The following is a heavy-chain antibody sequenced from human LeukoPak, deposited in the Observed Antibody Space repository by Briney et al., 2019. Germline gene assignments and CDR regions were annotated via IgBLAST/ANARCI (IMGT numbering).Heavy chain of an antibody. CDR2: IYYSGST. V-gene: IGHV4-59*08. CDR1: GGSISSYY. J-gene: IGHJ3*02. Sequence: SETLSLTCTVSGGSISSYYWSWIRQPPGKGLEWIGYIYYSGSTNYNPSLKSRVTISVDTSKNQFSLELSSVTAADTAVYYCARQRVYYYDSSGYTSKSDAFDIWGQGTMVTVSS. D-gene: IGHD3-22*01. CDR3: ARQRVYYYDSSGYTSKSDAFDI.